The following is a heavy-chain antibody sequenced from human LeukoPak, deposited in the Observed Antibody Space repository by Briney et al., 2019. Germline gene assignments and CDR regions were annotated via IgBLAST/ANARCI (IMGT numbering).Heavy chain of an antibody. CDR3: ARGEWSYGAYHFDY. V-gene: IGHV4-4*07. CDR1: GDSISSDY. D-gene: IGHD2-8*01. J-gene: IGHJ4*02. Sequence: SETLSLTRTVSGDSISSDYWSWIRQPAGKGLEWIGRIFTSGSTNYNPSLKSRVTMSVDTSKNQFSLKLSSVTAADTAVYYCARGEWSYGAYHFDYWGQGTLVTVSS. CDR2: IFTSGST.